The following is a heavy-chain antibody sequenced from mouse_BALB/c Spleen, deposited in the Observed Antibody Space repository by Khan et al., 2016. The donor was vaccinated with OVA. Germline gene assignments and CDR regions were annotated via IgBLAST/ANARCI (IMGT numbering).Heavy chain of an antibody. J-gene: IGHJ3*01. Sequence: QVQLKESGAELMKPGASVKMSCKATGYTFSSYWIGWVKQRPGHGLEWIAEILPGSGSTNYNEKFKGKATFTADTSSSTAYMQLSSLTSEDSAVYYGARGNYYGSSSWFGYWGQGTLVTVSA. CDR1: GYTFSSYW. CDR2: ILPGSGST. V-gene: IGHV1-9*01. D-gene: IGHD1-1*01. CDR3: ARGNYYGSSSWFGY.